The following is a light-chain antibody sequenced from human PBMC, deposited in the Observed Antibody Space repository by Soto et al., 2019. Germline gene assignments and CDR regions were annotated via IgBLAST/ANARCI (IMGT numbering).Light chain of an antibody. CDR1: QTVRGDY. V-gene: IGKV3-20*01. J-gene: IGKJ4*02. Sequence: IVLTQSAGTLSLSPGERATLSCRASQTVRGDYLAWFQQKPGQAHRLVIYAASTRDAGVPDRFSGSGSGTDFSLIINRLEPEDFAVYYCLHDGPSPRTFGGGTKVEVK. CDR3: LHDGPSPRT. CDR2: AAS.